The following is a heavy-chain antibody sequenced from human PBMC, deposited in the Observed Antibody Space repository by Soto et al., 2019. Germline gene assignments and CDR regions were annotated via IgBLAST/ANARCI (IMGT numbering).Heavy chain of an antibody. V-gene: IGHV3-48*01. Sequence: EVQLVESGGGLVQPGGSLRLSCAASGFNFSNYNMNWVRQAPGKGLEWVSYISSSSSTIYYADSVKGRFTISRDNAKNSLFLQMNSLRAEHPAVYYCARAPGRLRGVIVFYYYMDVWGKGNTVTVSS. CDR3: ARAPGRLRGVIVFYYYMDV. CDR1: GFNFSNYN. J-gene: IGHJ6*03. D-gene: IGHD3-10*01. CDR2: ISSSSSTI.